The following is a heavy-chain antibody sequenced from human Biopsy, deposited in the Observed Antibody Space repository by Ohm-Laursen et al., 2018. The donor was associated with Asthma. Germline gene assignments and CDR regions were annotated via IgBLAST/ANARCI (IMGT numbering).Heavy chain of an antibody. CDR1: GYSLTDLS. CDR3: ASDFPKDYVRCNFQF. J-gene: IGHJ4*02. Sequence: SVKVSCKISGYSLTDLSMHWVRQAPGRGLEWMGGHDHEEGGTVNAQRFQGRVTMTEDTSTDTAYMELSSLSSDDTAVYYCASDFPKDYVRCNFQFWGQGTLVTVSS. CDR2: HDHEEGGT. D-gene: IGHD4-17*01. V-gene: IGHV1-24*01.